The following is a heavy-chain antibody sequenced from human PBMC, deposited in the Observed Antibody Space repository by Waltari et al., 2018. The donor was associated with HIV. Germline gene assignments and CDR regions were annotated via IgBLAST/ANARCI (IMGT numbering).Heavy chain of an antibody. CDR3: AKSPMGWWLRPIGMDV. V-gene: IGHV3-30*18. CDR1: GFTFISSG. D-gene: IGHD5-12*01. CDR2: ISYDGSNK. J-gene: IGHJ6*02. Sequence: QVQLVESGGGVVQPGRSLRRSCSASGFTFISSGMHWVRQAPGKGLEWVAVISYDGSNKYYADSVKGRFTISRDNSKNTLYLQMNSLRAEDTAVYYCAKSPMGWWLRPIGMDVWGQGTTVTVSS.